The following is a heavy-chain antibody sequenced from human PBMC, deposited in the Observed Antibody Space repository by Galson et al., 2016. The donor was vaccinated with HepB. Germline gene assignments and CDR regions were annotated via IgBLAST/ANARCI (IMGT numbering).Heavy chain of an antibody. V-gene: IGHV3-74*01. CDR3: TRGGYSYGLDY. J-gene: IGHJ4*02. Sequence: SLRLSCAASGFTFSTYWMYWVRQAPGKGLVWVSRIKSDGSSTDYADFVKGRFTISRDNAKNTLYLQINSLRVEDTAVYYCTRGGYSYGLDYWGQGTLVTVSS. D-gene: IGHD5-18*01. CDR2: IKSDGSST. CDR1: GFTFSTYW.